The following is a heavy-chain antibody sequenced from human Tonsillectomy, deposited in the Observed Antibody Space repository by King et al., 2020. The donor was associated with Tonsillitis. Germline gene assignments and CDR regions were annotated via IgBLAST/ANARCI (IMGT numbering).Heavy chain of an antibody. V-gene: IGHV3-53*01. CDR2: IYSGGNT. D-gene: IGHD6-19*01. CDR3: ARGFGIAVAGFH. J-gene: IGHJ4*02. Sequence: EVQLVESGGGLIQPGGSLRLSCADSGFTVSDNDMSWVRQAPGKGLEWVSVIYSGGNTYYADSVKGRFTISRDSSKNTLYLQRNSLRADVAAVYYCARGFGIAVAGFHWGQGTLVTVSS. CDR1: GFTVSDND.